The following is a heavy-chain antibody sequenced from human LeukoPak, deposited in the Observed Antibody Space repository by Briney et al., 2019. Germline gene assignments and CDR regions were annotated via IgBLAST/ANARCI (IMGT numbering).Heavy chain of an antibody. CDR1: GGSISSYY. J-gene: IGHJ5*02. CDR3: ARVGVVVPAALLRFLDPADGWFDP. V-gene: IGHV4-4*07. Sequence: PSETLSLTCTVSGGSISSYYWSWIRQPAGKGLGWIGRIYTSGSTNYNPSLKSRVTMSVDTSKNQFSLKLSSVTAADTAVYYCARVGVVVPAALLRFLDPADGWFDPWGQGTLVTVSS. CDR2: IYTSGST. D-gene: IGHD2-2*01.